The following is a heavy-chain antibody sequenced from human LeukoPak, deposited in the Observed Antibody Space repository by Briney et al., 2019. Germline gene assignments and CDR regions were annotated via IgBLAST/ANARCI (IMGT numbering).Heavy chain of an antibody. CDR1: GGSISSSSHY. Sequence: SETLSLTCTVSGGSISSSSHYWGWFRQPPGKGLEWIGYIYYSGSSFCNPSLKSRVTMSVDTSKNQFSLRLNSVTAADTAVYYCAGGPTVTTDYWGQGTLVTVSS. CDR2: IYYSGSS. CDR3: AGGPTVTTDY. V-gene: IGHV4-39*01. D-gene: IGHD4-17*01. J-gene: IGHJ4*02.